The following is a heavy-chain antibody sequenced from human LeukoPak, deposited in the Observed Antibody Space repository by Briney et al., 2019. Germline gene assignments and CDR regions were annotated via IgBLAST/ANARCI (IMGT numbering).Heavy chain of an antibody. CDR3: ARPSTTAYWYFDL. Sequence: SETLSLTCAVYGGSFSGYYWSWIRQPPGKGLEWIGEINHSGSTNYNPSLKSRVTISVDTSKNQFSLKLSSVTAADTAVYYCARPSTTAYWYFDLWGRGTLVTVSS. J-gene: IGHJ2*01. CDR1: GGSFSGYY. D-gene: IGHD1-14*01. CDR2: INHSGST. V-gene: IGHV4-34*01.